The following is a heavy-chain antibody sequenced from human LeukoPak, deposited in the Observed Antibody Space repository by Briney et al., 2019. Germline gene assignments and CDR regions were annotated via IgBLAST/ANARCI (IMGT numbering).Heavy chain of an antibody. J-gene: IGHJ4*02. Sequence: PGGSLRLSCAASGFSISSYWMYWVRQAPGKGLVWVSRINSDGSSRSYADSVKGRFTISRDNSKNTLYLQMNSLRAEDTAVYYCAKDRPAFDYWGQGTPVTVSS. D-gene: IGHD6-6*01. CDR3: AKDRPAFDY. V-gene: IGHV3-74*01. CDR1: GFSISSYW. CDR2: INSDGSSR.